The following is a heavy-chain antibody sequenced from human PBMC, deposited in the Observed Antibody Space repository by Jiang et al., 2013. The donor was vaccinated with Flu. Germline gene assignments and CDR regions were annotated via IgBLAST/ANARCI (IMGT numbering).Heavy chain of an antibody. CDR1: GFIFDDYT. CDR2: ISGDGSRT. J-gene: IGHJ5*02. V-gene: IGHV3-43*01. Sequence: VVVQPGGSLRLSCAASGFIFDDYTMHWVRQAPGKGLEWVSLISGDGSRTSYADSVKGRFTISRDNNKNSLYLQMNSLRFEDTALYYCVSESSGWYDLVSWGQGTLVTVSS. D-gene: IGHD6-19*01. CDR3: VSESSGWYDLVS.